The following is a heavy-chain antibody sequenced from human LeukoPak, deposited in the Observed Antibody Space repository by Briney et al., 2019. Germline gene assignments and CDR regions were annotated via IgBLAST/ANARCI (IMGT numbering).Heavy chain of an antibody. Sequence: GGSLRLSCAASGFAFSSYAMHWVRQAPGKGLEWVAVISYDGSNKYYADSVKGRFTISRDNSKNTLYLQMNSLRAEDTAVYYCARDPPGVYGSGSYLDYWGQGTLVTVSS. CDR3: ARDPPGVYGSGSYLDY. D-gene: IGHD3-10*01. CDR1: GFAFSSYA. J-gene: IGHJ4*02. V-gene: IGHV3-30-3*01. CDR2: ISYDGSNK.